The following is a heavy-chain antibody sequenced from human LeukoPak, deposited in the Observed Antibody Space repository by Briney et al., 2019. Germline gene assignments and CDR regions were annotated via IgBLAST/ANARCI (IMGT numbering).Heavy chain of an antibody. CDR1: GFTFSSYG. CDR3: AKDLDPGLSVGALRYLDY. V-gene: IGHV3-30*18. D-gene: IGHD1-26*01. Sequence: GGSLRLSCAASGFTFSSYGMHWVRQAPGKGLEWVAVISYDGSNKYYADSVKGRFTISRDNSKNTLYLQMNSLRAEDTAVYYCAKDLDPGLSVGALRYLDYWGQGTLVTVSS. CDR2: ISYDGSNK. J-gene: IGHJ4*02.